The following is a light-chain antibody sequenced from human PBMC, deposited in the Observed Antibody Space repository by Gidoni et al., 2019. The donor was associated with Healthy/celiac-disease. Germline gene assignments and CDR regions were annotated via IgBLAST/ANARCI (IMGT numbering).Light chain of an antibody. J-gene: IGLJ1*01. V-gene: IGLV3-25*03. CDR2: KDS. Sequence: SYALPPPPSVSVSPGQTARITCSGDALPKQYAYWYQQKPGQAPVLVIYKDSERPSGIPERFSGSSSGTTVTLTISGVQAEDEADYYCQSADSSGTSYVFGTGTKVTVL. CDR1: ALPKQY. CDR3: QSADSSGTSYV.